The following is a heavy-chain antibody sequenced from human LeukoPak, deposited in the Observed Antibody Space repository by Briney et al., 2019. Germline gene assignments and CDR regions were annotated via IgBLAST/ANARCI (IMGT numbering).Heavy chain of an antibody. CDR2: IDPEDGKT. CDR1: GYTFSEYF. V-gene: IGHV1-69-2*01. J-gene: IGHJ4*02. CDR3: ATAHDF. Sequence: ASVKVSCKASGYTFSEYFMHWIQQAPGKGLEWMGRIDPEDGKTIYSEDFRGRVTMTADTSTQTAYMELASLTFDDTAVYYCATAHDFWGQGTLVTVSS.